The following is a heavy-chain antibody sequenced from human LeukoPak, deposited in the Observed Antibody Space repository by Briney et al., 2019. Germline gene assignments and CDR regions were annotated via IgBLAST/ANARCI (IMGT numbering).Heavy chain of an antibody. CDR3: ARDGNVGYYDSSGYLSAEYFQH. J-gene: IGHJ1*01. V-gene: IGHV1-24*01. CDR1: GYTLTELS. D-gene: IGHD3-22*01. Sequence: ASVKVSCKVSGYTLTELSMHWVRQAPGKGLEWMGGFDPEDGETIYAQKFQGRVTITADKSTSTAYMELSSLRSEDTAVYHCARDGNVGYYDSSGYLSAEYFQHWGQGTLVTVSS. CDR2: FDPEDGET.